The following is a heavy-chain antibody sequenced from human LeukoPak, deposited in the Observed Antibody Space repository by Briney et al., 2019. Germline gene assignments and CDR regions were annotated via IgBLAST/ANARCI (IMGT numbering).Heavy chain of an antibody. CDR1: AASNASAGYY. J-gene: IGHJ4*02. CDR2: IYSISNT. V-gene: IGHV4-61*08. CDR3: ARTQSQSGSYRYYFGY. Sequence: PSSMLSLSHTITAASNASAGYYLSWIRQPPWGTPMYYGYIYSISNTNFNYSLQSRVTMSVDPSKNQFSLKLNSVTAADTAVYYCARTQSQSGSYRYYFGYWGQGTLVTVSS. D-gene: IGHD1-26*01.